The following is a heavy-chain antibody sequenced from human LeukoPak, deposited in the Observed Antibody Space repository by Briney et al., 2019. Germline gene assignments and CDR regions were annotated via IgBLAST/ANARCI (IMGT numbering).Heavy chain of an antibody. CDR1: GYTFTGYY. Sequence: ASVKVSCKASGYTFTGYYMHWVRQAPGQGLEWMGWINPNSGGTNYAQKFQGRVTMTRDTSISTAYMELSRLRSDDTAVYYCARDSWDYYGSGSYGDNWFDPWGQGTLVTVSS. CDR2: INPNSGGT. V-gene: IGHV1-2*02. J-gene: IGHJ5*02. D-gene: IGHD3-10*01. CDR3: ARDSWDYYGSGSYGDNWFDP.